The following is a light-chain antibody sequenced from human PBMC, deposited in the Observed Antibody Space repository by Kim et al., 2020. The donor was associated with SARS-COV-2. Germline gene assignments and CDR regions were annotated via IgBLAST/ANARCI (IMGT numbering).Light chain of an antibody. V-gene: IGKV1-5*03. Sequence: ASVGDGATITCRASQSISSWLAWYQQKPGKAPKLLIYKASSLESEVPSRFSGSGSGTEFTLTISSLQPDDFATYYCQQYNSYSWTFGQGTKVDIK. CDR1: QSISSW. J-gene: IGKJ1*01. CDR2: KAS. CDR3: QQYNSYSWT.